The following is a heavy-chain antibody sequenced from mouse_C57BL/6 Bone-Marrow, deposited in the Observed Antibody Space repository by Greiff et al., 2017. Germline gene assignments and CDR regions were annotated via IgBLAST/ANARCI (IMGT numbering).Heavy chain of an antibody. CDR1: GFNIKDYY. CDR2: IDPEDGDT. J-gene: IGHJ2*01. Sequence: VQLQQSGAELVKPGASVKLSCTASGFNIKDYYIHWVKQRTEQGLEWIGRIDPEDGDTKYAPKFQDKATITADTSSNTAYLQLSSLTSEDTAVYYCTRSLIDYGTNDWGQGTTLTVSS. D-gene: IGHD1-1*01. CDR3: TRSLIDYGTND. V-gene: IGHV14-2*01.